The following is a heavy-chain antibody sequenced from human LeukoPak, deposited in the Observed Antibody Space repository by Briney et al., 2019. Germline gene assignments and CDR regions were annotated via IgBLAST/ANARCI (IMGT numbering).Heavy chain of an antibody. CDR3: ARGRGYCSGGSCYSRWGSPGGYYYYMDV. V-gene: IGHV4-34*01. Sequence: SETLSLTCAVYGGSFSGYYWSWIRQPPGKGLEWIGEINHSGSTNYNPSLKSRVTISVDTSKNQFSLELSSVTAADTAVYYCARGRGYCSGGSCYSRWGSPGGYYYYMDVWGKGTTVTVSS. J-gene: IGHJ6*03. D-gene: IGHD2-15*01. CDR1: GGSFSGYY. CDR2: INHSGST.